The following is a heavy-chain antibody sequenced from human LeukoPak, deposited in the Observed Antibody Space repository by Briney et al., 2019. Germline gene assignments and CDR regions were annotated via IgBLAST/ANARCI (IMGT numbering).Heavy chain of an antibody. Sequence: GGSLRLSCTVSGFSISTSGMSWVRQAQGKGLQTISAISVDGESAYYADSVKGRFTISRDNSKNTLYLQMNSLRVEDTAVYYCAQGVGSGWYPHRGQGCLVSVSS. J-gene: IGHJ4*02. D-gene: IGHD6-19*01. CDR1: GFSISTSG. V-gene: IGHV3-23*01. CDR3: AQGVGSGWYPH. CDR2: ISVDGESA.